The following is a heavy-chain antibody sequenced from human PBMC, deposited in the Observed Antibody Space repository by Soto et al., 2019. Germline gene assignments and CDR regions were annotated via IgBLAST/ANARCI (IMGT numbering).Heavy chain of an antibody. V-gene: IGHV3-30*18. J-gene: IGHJ6*03. CDR2: ISYDGSNK. D-gene: IGHD3-10*01. CDR1: GFTFSSYG. Sequence: GGSLRLSCAASGFTFSSYGMHWVRQAPGKGLEWVAVISYDGSNKYYADSVKGRFTISRDNSKNTLYLQMNSLRAEDTAVYYCAKNYYGSGSYEYYYYYYMDVWGKGTTVTVSS. CDR3: AKNYYGSGSYEYYYYYYMDV.